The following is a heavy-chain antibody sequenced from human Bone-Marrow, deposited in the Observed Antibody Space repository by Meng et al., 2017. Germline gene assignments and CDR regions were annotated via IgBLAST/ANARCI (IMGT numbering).Heavy chain of an antibody. D-gene: IGHD3-10*01. CDR3: ARDARFGELVCDY. CDR2: ISYDGSNK. V-gene: IGHV3-30*19. Sequence: QGLLVESGGGVVQPGRSLRLSCAASGSTFSRYGMHWVRQAPGKGLEWVAVISYDGSNKYYADSVKGRFTISRDNSKNTLYLQMNSLRAEDTAVYYCARDARFGELVCDYWGQGTLVTVSS. CDR1: GSTFSRYG. J-gene: IGHJ4*02.